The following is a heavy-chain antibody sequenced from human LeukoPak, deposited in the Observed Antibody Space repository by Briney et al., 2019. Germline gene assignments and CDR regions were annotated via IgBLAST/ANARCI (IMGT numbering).Heavy chain of an antibody. CDR2: IKQDGSEK. D-gene: IGHD2-21*02. V-gene: IGHV3-7*01. Sequence: GGSLRLSCAASGFTFSTYWMSWVRQAPGKGLEWVANIKQDGSEKYYVDSVKGRFSISRDNAKNSLYLQMNSLRAEDTAVYYCAVLAYCGGDCYSTPIFDYWGQGTLVTVSS. CDR3: AVLAYCGGDCYSTPIFDY. J-gene: IGHJ4*02. CDR1: GFTFSTYW.